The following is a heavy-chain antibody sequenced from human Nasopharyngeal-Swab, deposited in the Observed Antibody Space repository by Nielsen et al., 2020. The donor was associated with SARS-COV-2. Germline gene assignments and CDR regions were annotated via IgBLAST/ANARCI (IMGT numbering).Heavy chain of an antibody. V-gene: IGHV1-18*01. J-gene: IGHJ4*02. D-gene: IGHD6-19*01. CDR2: ISAYNGNT. CDR1: GYTFTSYG. Sequence: ASVKVSCKASGYTFTSYGIGWVRQAPGQGLEWMGWISAYNGNTNYAQKLQGRVTMTTDTSTSTAYMELRSLRSDDTAVYYCARESRSGYSSGWYNYWGQGTLVTVSS. CDR3: ARESRSGYSSGWYNY.